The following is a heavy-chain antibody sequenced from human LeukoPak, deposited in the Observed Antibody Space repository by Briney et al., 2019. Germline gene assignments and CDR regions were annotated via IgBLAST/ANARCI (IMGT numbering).Heavy chain of an antibody. CDR1: GGSISSYY. CDR2: IYYSGST. V-gene: IGHV4-39*02. J-gene: IGHJ6*03. D-gene: IGHD2-15*01. CDR3: ALKHATGYYMDV. Sequence: SETLSLTCTVSGGSISSYYWGWIRQPPGKGLEWIGSIYYSGSTFYNPSLKSRVTISVDTSKIHFSLKVTSVTAADTAVYYCALKHATGYYMDVWGKGTTVTISS.